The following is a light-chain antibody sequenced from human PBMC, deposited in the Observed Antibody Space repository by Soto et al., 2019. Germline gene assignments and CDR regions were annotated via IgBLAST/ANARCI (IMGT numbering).Light chain of an antibody. CDR3: NSFSTTNPLEV. CDR1: SSDIGGYNY. CDR2: EVS. V-gene: IGLV2-14*01. Sequence: QSALTQPASVSGSPGQSITISCTGTSSDIGGYNYGSWYQQHPGKATKLMIYEVSSRPSGVSDRFSGSKSGNTASLTISVLQAEDDADYYCNSFSTTNPLEVFGTGTKVTVL. J-gene: IGLJ1*01.